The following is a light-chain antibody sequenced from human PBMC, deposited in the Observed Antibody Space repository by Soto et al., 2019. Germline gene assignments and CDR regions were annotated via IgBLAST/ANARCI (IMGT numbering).Light chain of an antibody. Sequence: EIVLTQSPATLSLSPGERATLSCRASQSVSSYLAWYQQKPGQAPRLLIYDASNRATGIPARFSGSGSGTDFTLTISSLEPEDFAVYYCQQRSNWPITFCQGTRLAIK. J-gene: IGKJ5*01. CDR3: QQRSNWPIT. V-gene: IGKV3-11*01. CDR1: QSVSSY. CDR2: DAS.